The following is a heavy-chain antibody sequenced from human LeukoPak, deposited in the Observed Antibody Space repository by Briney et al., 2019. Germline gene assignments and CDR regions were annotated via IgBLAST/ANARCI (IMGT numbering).Heavy chain of an antibody. CDR2: IYSGGST. CDR3: ARGGSYLSAFDI. Sequence: PGGSLRLSCAASGFTVSSNYMSWVRQAPVKGLEWVSIIYSGGSTFYADSVKGRFTISRDNSKNTLYLQMNSLRAEDTAVYYCARGGSYLSAFDIWGQGTMVTVSS. CDR1: GFTVSSNY. J-gene: IGHJ3*02. V-gene: IGHV3-53*01. D-gene: IGHD1-26*01.